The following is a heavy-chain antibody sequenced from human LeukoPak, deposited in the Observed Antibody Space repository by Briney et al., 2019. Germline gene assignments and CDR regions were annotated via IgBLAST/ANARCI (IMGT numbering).Heavy chain of an antibody. J-gene: IGHJ6*04. D-gene: IGHD3-10*02. CDR2: ITGSSSYI. Sequence: GGSLRLSCAASGFTFSNYNMNWVRHAPGKGLEWVSSITGSSSYIYYADSVKGRFTISRDNAKNSLYLQMNSLRAEDTAVYYCAELGITMIGGVWGKGTTVTISS. V-gene: IGHV3-21*01. CDR1: GFTFSNYN. CDR3: AELGITMIGGV.